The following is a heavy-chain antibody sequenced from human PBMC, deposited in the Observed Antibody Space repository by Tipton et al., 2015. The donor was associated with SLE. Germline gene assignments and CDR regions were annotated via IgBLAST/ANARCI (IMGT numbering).Heavy chain of an antibody. V-gene: IGHV4-4*07. CDR1: GGSISNYY. D-gene: IGHD1-14*01. Sequence: TLSLTCTVSGGSISNYYWNWVRQPAGKGLEWIGRIYTSGSTKYNPSLESRVTLSLDVSKNQFSLKLSSVTAADTAVYYCATGDLTEYFQHWGQGTLVTVSS. J-gene: IGHJ1*01. CDR2: IYTSGST. CDR3: ATGDLTEYFQH.